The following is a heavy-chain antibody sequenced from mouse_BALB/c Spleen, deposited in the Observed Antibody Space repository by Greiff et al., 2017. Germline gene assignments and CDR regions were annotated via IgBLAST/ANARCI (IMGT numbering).Heavy chain of an antibody. Sequence: VQLQQSGPDLVAPSQSLSITCTVSGFSLTSYGVHWVRQPPGKGLEWLVVIWSDGSTTYNSALKSRLSISKDNSKSQVFLKMNSLQTDDTAMYYCARHYYDYVYAMDYWGQGTSVTVSS. D-gene: IGHD2-4*01. CDR3: ARHYYDYVYAMDY. CDR2: IWSDGST. V-gene: IGHV2-6-2*01. J-gene: IGHJ4*01. CDR1: GFSLTSYG.